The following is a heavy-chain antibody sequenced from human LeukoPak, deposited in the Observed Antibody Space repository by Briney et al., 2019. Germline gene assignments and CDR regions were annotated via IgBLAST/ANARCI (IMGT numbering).Heavy chain of an antibody. D-gene: IGHD1-26*01. Sequence: PGGSLRLSCAASGFTFSSYGMSWVRQAPGKGLEWVAIISYDENSKSYADSVKGRFTISRDNSKNTLYLQMNSLRGEDTAVYYCARDAVGARYDSWGQGTLVIVSS. V-gene: IGHV3-30*03. CDR2: ISYDENSK. CDR1: GFTFSSYG. CDR3: ARDAVGARYDS. J-gene: IGHJ4*02.